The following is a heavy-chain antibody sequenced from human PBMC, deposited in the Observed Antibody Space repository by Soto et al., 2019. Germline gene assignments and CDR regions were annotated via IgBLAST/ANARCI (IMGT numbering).Heavy chain of an antibody. CDR1: DCTFTRNG. J-gene: IGHJ4*02. CDR2: ISGYSGST. CDR3: ATFYSSGWPRAHLDN. D-gene: IGHD6-19*01. Sequence: QVQLVQSGAEVKKPGASVKVSSKASDCTFTRNGISWVRQAPGQGLEWMGWISGYSGSTNYAQKFQGRVTMTTDTPTSTAYMELRSLRSDGTGVYYCATFYSSGWPRAHLDNWGQGTLVTVSS. V-gene: IGHV1-18*01.